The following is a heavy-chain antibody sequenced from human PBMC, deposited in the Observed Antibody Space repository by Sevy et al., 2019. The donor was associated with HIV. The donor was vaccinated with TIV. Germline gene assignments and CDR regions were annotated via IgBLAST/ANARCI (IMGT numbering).Heavy chain of an antibody. D-gene: IGHD3-10*01. CDR2: IYSGGST. V-gene: IGHV3-53*01. CDR3: ASEVKLLWFGELSTWRDY. J-gene: IGHJ4*02. Sequence: GGSLRLSCAASGFTVSSNYMSWVRQAPGKGLEWVSVIYSGGSTYYADSVKGRFTISRDNSKNTLYLQMNSLRAEDTAVYYCASEVKLLWFGELSTWRDYWGQGTLVTVSS. CDR1: GFTVSSNY.